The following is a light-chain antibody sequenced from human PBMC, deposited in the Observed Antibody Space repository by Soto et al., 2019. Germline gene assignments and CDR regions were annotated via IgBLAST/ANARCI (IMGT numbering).Light chain of an antibody. CDR1: SGHSSYA. Sequence: QSVLTQSPSASASLGPSVKLTCTLSSGHSSYAIAWHQQQPEKGPRYLMKLNSDGSHSKGDGIPDRFSGSSSGAERYLTISSLQSEDEADYYCQTWGTGPLVFGGGTKLTVL. CDR2: LNSDGSH. J-gene: IGLJ2*01. V-gene: IGLV4-69*01. CDR3: QTWGTGPLV.